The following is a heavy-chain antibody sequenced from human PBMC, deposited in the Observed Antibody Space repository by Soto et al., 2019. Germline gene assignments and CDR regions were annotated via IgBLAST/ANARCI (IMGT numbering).Heavy chain of an antibody. CDR2: INHSGSI. J-gene: IGHJ4*02. Sequence: SETLSLTCAVYGGSFSGYYWSWIRQPPGKGLEWIGEINHSGSINYNPSLKSRVTISVDTSKNQFSLKLSSVTAADTAVYYCAREDVEMATIYAYWGQGTLVTVSS. V-gene: IGHV4-34*01. D-gene: IGHD5-12*01. CDR1: GGSFSGYY. CDR3: AREDVEMATIYAY.